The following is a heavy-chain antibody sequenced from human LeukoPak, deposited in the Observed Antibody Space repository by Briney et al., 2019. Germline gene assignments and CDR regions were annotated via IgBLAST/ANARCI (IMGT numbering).Heavy chain of an antibody. CDR2: IYHSGST. CDR1: GGSISSGGYS. D-gene: IGHD6-13*01. V-gene: IGHV4-30-2*01. J-gene: IGHJ3*02. CDR3: ARGGIAAAGTRAFDI. Sequence: ASETLSLTCAASGGSISSGGYSWSWIRQPPGKGLEWIGYIYHSGSTYYNPSLKSRVTISVDRSKNQFSLKLSSVTAADTAVYYCARGGIAAAGTRAFDIWGQGTMVTVSS.